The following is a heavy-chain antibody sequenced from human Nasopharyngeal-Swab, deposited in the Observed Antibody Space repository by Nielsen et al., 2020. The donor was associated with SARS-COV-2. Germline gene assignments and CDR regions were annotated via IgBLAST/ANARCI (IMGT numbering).Heavy chain of an antibody. Sequence: GASLQISWAASGFTFSSYSMNWVRQAPGKGLEWVSYISSSSSTIYYADSVKRRFTISRDNAKNSLYLQMNSLRAEDPAVYYCAREVVVPSGGYNWFDPWGQGTLVTVSS. CDR3: AREVVVPSGGYNWFDP. CDR2: ISSSSSTI. CDR1: GFTFSSYS. J-gene: IGHJ5*02. D-gene: IGHD2-2*01. V-gene: IGHV3-48*01.